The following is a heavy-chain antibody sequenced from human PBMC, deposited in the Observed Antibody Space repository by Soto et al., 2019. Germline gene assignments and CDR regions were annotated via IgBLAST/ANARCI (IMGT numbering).Heavy chain of an antibody. CDR2: ISSSSSYI. V-gene: IGHV3-21*01. CDR3: ARDRVLLWFGEYNNWFDP. J-gene: IGHJ5*02. D-gene: IGHD3-10*01. Sequence: PGGSLRLSCAASGFTFSSYSMNWVRPAPGKGLEWVSSISSSSSYIYYADSVKGRFTISRDNAKNSLYLQMNSLRAEDTAVYYCARDRVLLWFGEYNNWFDPWGQGTLVTVSS. CDR1: GFTFSSYS.